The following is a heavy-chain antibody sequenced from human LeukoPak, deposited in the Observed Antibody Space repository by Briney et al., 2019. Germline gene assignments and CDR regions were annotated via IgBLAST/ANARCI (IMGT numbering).Heavy chain of an antibody. CDR2: ISAYNGNT. Sequence: EASVKVSCKASGHTFTSYGISWVRQAPGQGLEWMGWISAYNGNTNYAQKLQGRVTMTTDTSTSTAYMELRSLRSDDTAVYYCASHKAGYSSSWFFDYWGQGTLVTVSS. J-gene: IGHJ4*02. CDR1: GHTFTSYG. D-gene: IGHD6-13*01. CDR3: ASHKAGYSSSWFFDY. V-gene: IGHV1-18*01.